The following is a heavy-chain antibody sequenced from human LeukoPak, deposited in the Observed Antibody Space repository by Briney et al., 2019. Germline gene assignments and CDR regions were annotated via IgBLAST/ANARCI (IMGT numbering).Heavy chain of an antibody. CDR2: ISGGSTYI. CDR1: GFIFTNYN. D-gene: IGHD3-3*01. Sequence: PGGSLRLSCAASGFIFTNYNFNWVRQAPGKGLEWVSSISGGSTYIYYAESVRGRFTISRDNANNLVFLQMNSLRGEDTALYYCASGPELRFLEWLEDNWFDPWGQGTLVTVSS. CDR3: ASGPELRFLEWLEDNWFDP. J-gene: IGHJ5*02. V-gene: IGHV3-21*06.